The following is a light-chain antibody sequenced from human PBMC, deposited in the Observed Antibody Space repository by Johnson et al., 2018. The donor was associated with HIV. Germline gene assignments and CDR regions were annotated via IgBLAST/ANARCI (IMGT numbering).Light chain of an antibody. CDR3: GTWDSSLSAS. J-gene: IGLJ1*01. CDR2: ENN. Sequence: QSVLTQPPSVSAAPGQKVTISCSGSSSNIGNNYVSWYQQLPGTAPKVLIYENNKRPSGIPDRFSGSKSGTSATLAITGLLTGDEAAYHCGTWDSSLSASFGTGTKVTVL. CDR1: SSNIGNNY. V-gene: IGLV1-51*02.